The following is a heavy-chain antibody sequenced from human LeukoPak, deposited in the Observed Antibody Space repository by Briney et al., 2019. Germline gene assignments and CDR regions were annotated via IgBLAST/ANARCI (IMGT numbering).Heavy chain of an antibody. J-gene: IGHJ4*02. Sequence: PGGSLRLSCAASGFTFSSYAMHWVRQAPGKGLEWVAVISYDGSNKYYADSVKGRFTISRHNTKNTLYLQMNSLRAEDTAVYCCARQLGDDSPDDYGGQRTRVTVSS. V-gene: IGHV3-30*01. CDR2: ISYDGSNK. D-gene: IGHD4-17*01. CDR1: GFTFSSYA. CDR3: ARQLGDDSPDDY.